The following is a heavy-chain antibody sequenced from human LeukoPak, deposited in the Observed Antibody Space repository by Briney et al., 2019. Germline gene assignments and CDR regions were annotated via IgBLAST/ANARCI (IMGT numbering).Heavy chain of an antibody. CDR2: IYYSGST. J-gene: IGHJ4*02. CDR1: GGSISSSSYY. CDR3: ARQGVGEGYFDY. Sequence: SETLSLTCTVSGGSISSSSYYWGWIRQPPGKGLERLGSIYYSGSTYYNPSLKSRVTISVDTSKNQFSLKLSSVAAADTAVYYCARQGVGEGYFDYWGQGTLVTVSS. V-gene: IGHV4-39*01. D-gene: IGHD1-26*01.